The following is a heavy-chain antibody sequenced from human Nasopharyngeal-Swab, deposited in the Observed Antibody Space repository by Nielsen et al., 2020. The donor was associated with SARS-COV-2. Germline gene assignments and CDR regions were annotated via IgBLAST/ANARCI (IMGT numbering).Heavy chain of an antibody. D-gene: IGHD5-12*01. CDR1: GFTVSSNY. CDR3: AREAGSLVAQLKYFDY. Sequence: GGSLRLSCAASGFTVSSNYMNWVRQAPGKGLEWVSVIYSGGSTYYADSVKGRFTISRDNSKNTLYLQMNSLRAEDTAVYYCAREAGSLVAQLKYFDYWGQGTLVTVSS. J-gene: IGHJ4*02. V-gene: IGHV3-53*01. CDR2: IYSGGST.